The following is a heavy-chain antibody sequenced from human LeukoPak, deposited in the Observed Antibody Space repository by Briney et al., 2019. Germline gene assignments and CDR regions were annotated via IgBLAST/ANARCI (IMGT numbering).Heavy chain of an antibody. V-gene: IGHV1-2*02. CDR3: ASIAAAALDAFDI. CDR2: INPNSGGT. J-gene: IGHJ3*02. Sequence: GASVKVSCKASGYTFTGYYMHWVRQAPGQGLEWMGWINPNSGGTSYAQKFQGRVTMTRDTSTSTVYMELSSLRSEDTAVYYCASIAAAALDAFDIWGQGTMVTVSS. D-gene: IGHD6-13*01. CDR1: GYTFTGYY.